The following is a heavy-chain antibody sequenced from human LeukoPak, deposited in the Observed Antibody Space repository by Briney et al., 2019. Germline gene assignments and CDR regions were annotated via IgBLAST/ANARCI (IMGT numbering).Heavy chain of an antibody. V-gene: IGHV3-66*01. Sequence: GGSLRLSCAASGFTVSSNYMSWVRQAPGKGLEWVSVIYSGGSTYYADSVKGRFTISRDNSKNTLYLQMNSLRAEDTAVYYCARTLEVLGVTTVDYWGQGTLVTVSS. CDR2: IYSGGST. D-gene: IGHD4-17*01. CDR1: GFTVSSNY. J-gene: IGHJ4*02. CDR3: ARTLEVLGVTTVDY.